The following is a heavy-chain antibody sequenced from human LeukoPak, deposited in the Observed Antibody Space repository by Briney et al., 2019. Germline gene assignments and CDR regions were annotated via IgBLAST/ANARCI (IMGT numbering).Heavy chain of an antibody. J-gene: IGHJ4*02. V-gene: IGHV3-7*03. Sequence: GGSLRLSCAASGFTFSSYWMSWVRQAPGKGLGWVANIKQDGSEKYYVDSVKGRFTISRDNAKNSLYLQMNSLRAEDTAVYYCAGISIAVAGTGLDYWGQGTLVTVSS. CDR3: AGISIAVAGTGLDY. CDR2: IKQDGSEK. D-gene: IGHD6-19*01. CDR1: GFTFSSYW.